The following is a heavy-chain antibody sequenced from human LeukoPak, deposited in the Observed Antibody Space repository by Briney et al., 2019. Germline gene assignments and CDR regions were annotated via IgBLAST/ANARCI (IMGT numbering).Heavy chain of an antibody. J-gene: IGHJ6*03. V-gene: IGHV3-30*04. CDR3: AKVVGGVATTHHYYYYYMDV. CDR1: GFTFSSYA. D-gene: IGHD5-12*01. CDR2: ISYDGSNK. Sequence: GGSLRLSCAASGFTFSSYAMHWVRQAPGKGLEWVAVISYDGSNKYYADSVKDRFTISRDNSKNTLYLQMNSLRAEDTAVYYCAKVVGGVATTHHYYYYYMDVWGKGTTVTISS.